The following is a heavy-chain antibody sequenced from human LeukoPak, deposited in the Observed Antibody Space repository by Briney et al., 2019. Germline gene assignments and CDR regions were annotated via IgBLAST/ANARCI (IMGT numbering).Heavy chain of an antibody. J-gene: IGHJ1*01. CDR3: ARSGKYCGGDCYPAEYFQH. V-gene: IGHV5-51*03. CDR1: GYTFSSYW. D-gene: IGHD2-21*02. Sequence: PGESLRISCKGSGYTFSSYWIGWVRQMPGKGLEWMGIIYPGDSDTRYSPSLQGQVTISVDTSIGTAYLQMNSLRAEDTAVYYCARSGKYCGGDCYPAEYFQHWGQGTLVTVSS. CDR2: IYPGDSDT.